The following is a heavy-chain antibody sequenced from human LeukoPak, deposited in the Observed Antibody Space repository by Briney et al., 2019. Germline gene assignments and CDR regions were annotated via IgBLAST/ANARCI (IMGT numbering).Heavy chain of an antibody. J-gene: IGHJ4*02. CDR2: ISGSGGST. Sequence: PGGSLRLSCAASGFTFSSYAMSWVRQAPGKGLEWVSAISGSGGSTYYADSVKGRFTISRDNSKNTLYLQMNSLRAEDTAVYYCARGGYSGYDPRYYFDYWGQGTLVTVSS. CDR3: ARGGYSGYDPRYYFDY. V-gene: IGHV3-23*01. CDR1: GFTFSSYA. D-gene: IGHD5-12*01.